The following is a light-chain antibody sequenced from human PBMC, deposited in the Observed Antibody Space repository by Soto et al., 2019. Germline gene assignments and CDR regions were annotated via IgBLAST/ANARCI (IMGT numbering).Light chain of an antibody. CDR2: GTS. J-gene: IGKJ4*01. V-gene: IGKV3-15*01. Sequence: EIVMTQSPATLSVSPGERATLSCRASQSVSSTLAWYQQIPGQAPRLLLYGTSTRATGIPARFSCSGSGTEFTLTISSLQSEDFAFYYCQQYYQWPLSFGGGTKVEVK. CDR1: QSVSST. CDR3: QQYYQWPLS.